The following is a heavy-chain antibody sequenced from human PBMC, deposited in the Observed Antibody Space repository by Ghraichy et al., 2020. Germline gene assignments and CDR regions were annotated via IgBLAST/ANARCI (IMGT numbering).Heavy chain of an antibody. CDR2: IYSDGSST. CDR1: GFTFSSYW. D-gene: IGHD1/OR15-1a*01. J-gene: IGHJ6*02. Sequence: GGSLRLSCAASGFTFSSYWMHWVRQAPGKGLVWVSRIYSDGSSTNYADSVKGRFTISRDNAKNTLYLQMNSLRAEDTAVYYCTRDLSNNYGMDVWGQGTTVTVSS. V-gene: IGHV3-74*01. CDR3: TRDLSNNYGMDV.